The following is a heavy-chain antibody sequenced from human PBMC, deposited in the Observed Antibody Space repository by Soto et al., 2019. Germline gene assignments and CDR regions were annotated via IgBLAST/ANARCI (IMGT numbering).Heavy chain of an antibody. CDR3: ARAGEGAVITTGYYFDY. D-gene: IGHD3-22*01. CDR1: GGSISSGGYY. Sequence: SETLSLTCTVSGGSISSGGYYWSRIRQHPGKGLEWIGYIYYSGSTYYNPSLKSRVTISVDTSKNQFSLKLSSVTAADTAVYYCARAGEGAVITTGYYFDYWGQGTLVTVSS. CDR2: IYYSGST. V-gene: IGHV4-31*03. J-gene: IGHJ4*02.